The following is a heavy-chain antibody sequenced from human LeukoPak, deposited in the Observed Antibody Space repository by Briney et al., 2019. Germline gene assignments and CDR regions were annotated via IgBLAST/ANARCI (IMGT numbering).Heavy chain of an antibody. CDR3: AKDHESDGYPCLDH. CDR1: GFTFSRLA. D-gene: IGHD3-22*01. Sequence: GGSLRLSCAASGFTFSRLAMTWVRQAPGKGLEWVSTISASGPYYADAVRGRFTISRDNSRNTLSLQMDSLRAEDTAVYYCAKDHESDGYPCLDHWGLGTLVTVSS. V-gene: IGHV3-23*01. CDR2: ISASGP. J-gene: IGHJ4*02.